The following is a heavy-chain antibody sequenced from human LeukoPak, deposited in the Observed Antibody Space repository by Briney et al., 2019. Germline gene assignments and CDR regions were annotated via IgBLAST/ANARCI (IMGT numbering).Heavy chain of an antibody. J-gene: IGHJ5*02. CDR3: ARPVPSRLGWFDP. D-gene: IGHD1-1*01. Sequence: SETLSLTCTVSGGSISSSSYYWGWIRQPPGKGLEWIGSIYYSGSTYHSPSLKSRVTISVDTSKNQFSLKLSSVTAADTAVYYCARPVPSRLGWFDPWGQGTLVTVSS. V-gene: IGHV4-39*01. CDR2: IYYSGST. CDR1: GGSISSSSYY.